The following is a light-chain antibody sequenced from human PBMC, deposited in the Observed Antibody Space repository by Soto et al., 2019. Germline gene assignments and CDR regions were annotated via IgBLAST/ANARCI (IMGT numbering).Light chain of an antibody. V-gene: IGLV2-14*03. CDR3: NSYTTSSTVI. CDR1: SSDVGAYNF. CDR2: DVN. J-gene: IGLJ2*01. Sequence: QSVLTQPASMSGSPGQSITISCTGTSSDVGAYNFVSWYQQHPGKAPKLIIYDVNNRPSGYSNRFSGSKSGNTASLTISGLQAEDEADYYCNSYTTSSTVIFGGGTKVTVL.